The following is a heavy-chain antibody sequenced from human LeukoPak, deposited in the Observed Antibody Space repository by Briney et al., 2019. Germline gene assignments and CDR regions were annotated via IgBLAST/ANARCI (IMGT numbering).Heavy chain of an antibody. Sequence: EASVKVSCKASGGTFSSYAISWVRQAPGQGLEWMGGIIPIFGTANYAQKFQGRVTITADESTSTAYMELSSLRSEDTAVYYCAGLGYCSSTSCSRYCSGGSYYSGFLDYWGQGTLVTVSS. CDR2: IIPIFGTA. V-gene: IGHV1-69*13. D-gene: IGHD2-15*01. CDR1: GGTFSSYA. CDR3: AGLGYCSSTSCSRYCSGGSYYSGFLDY. J-gene: IGHJ4*02.